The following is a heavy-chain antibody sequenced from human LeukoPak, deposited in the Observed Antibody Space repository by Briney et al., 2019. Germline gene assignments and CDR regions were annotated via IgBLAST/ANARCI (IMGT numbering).Heavy chain of an antibody. CDR1: GFTFSSYA. Sequence: GGSLRLSCAASGFTFSSYAMHWVRQAPGKGLEWVAVISYDGSNKYYADSVKGRFTISGDNSKNTLYLQMNSLRAEDTAVYYCAKGVYEDHESYFDYWGQGTLVTVSS. V-gene: IGHV3-30-3*01. CDR2: ISYDGSNK. J-gene: IGHJ4*02. CDR3: AKGVYEDHESYFDY. D-gene: IGHD3-3*01.